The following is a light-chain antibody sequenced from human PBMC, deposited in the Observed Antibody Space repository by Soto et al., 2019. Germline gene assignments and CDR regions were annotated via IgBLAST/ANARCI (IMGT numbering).Light chain of an antibody. CDR1: SGHSTYI. CDR2: LEGSGTY. J-gene: IGLJ2*01. Sequence: QSVLIQSSSASASLGSSVKLTCTLSSGHSTYIIAWHQQQPGKAPRYLMKLEGSGTYNKGGGVPDRFSGSSSGADRYLAISNLQSEDEADYYCETWDSNTVIFGGGTKLTVL. V-gene: IGLV4-60*03. CDR3: ETWDSNTVI.